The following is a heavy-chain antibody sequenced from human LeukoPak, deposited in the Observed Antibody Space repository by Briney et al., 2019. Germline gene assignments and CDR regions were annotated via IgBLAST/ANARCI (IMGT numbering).Heavy chain of an antibody. J-gene: IGHJ6*02. CDR3: ARGVSIAAAGTWFNYYYYYGMDV. V-gene: IGHV1-2*02. CDR2: INPNSGGT. D-gene: IGHD6-13*01. CDR1: GYTFTGYY. Sequence: GASVKVSCKASGYTFTGYYMHWVRQAPGQGLEWMGWINPNSGGTNYAQKFQGRVTMTRDTSISTAYMELSRLRSDDTAVYYCARGVSIAAAGTWFNYYYYYGMDVWGQGTTVTVSS.